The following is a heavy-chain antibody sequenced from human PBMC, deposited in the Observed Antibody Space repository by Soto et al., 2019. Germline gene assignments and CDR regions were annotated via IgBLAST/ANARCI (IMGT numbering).Heavy chain of an antibody. V-gene: IGHV1-46*04. CDR1: GYTFTSFY. CDR2: INPSATTT. D-gene: IGHD2-8*01. J-gene: IGHJ6*02. CDR3: AKPLIARHNYSGMEV. Sequence: QVQLVQSGAEVKKPGASVKVSCKASGYTFTSFYMHWVRQAPGQGLEWMGIINPSATTTDYAQQLPGRVTMTRDRSTRTYYMEPSSLTSEDTAGYYCAKPLIARHNYSGMEVWGQGNAVTVPS.